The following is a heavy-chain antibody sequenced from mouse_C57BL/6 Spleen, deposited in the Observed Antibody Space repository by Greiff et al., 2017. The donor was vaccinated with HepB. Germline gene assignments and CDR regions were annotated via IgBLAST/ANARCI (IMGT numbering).Heavy chain of an antibody. Sequence: EVKVVESGGGLVKPGGSLKLSCAASGFTFSSYAMSWVRQTPEKRLEWVATISDGGSYTYYPDNVKGRFTISRDNAKNNLYLQMSHLKSEDTAMYYCARDRGPYYFDYWGQGTTLTVSS. V-gene: IGHV5-4*01. CDR1: GFTFSSYA. CDR3: ARDRGPYYFDY. CDR2: ISDGGSYT. J-gene: IGHJ2*01.